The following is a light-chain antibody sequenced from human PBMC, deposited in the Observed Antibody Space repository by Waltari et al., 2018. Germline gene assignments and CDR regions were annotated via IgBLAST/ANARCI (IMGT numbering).Light chain of an antibody. Sequence: SYELTQPPAVSVSPGQTARINCSGDALPKQYVYWYQQKPGQAPLLVIFKDNERPSGLPGQISGSSSGTTVSLTIRGVQSEDEADYYCQSADTSSTYWVFGGGTKLTVL. J-gene: IGLJ3*02. CDR3: QSADTSSTYWV. V-gene: IGLV3-25*02. CDR1: ALPKQY. CDR2: KDN.